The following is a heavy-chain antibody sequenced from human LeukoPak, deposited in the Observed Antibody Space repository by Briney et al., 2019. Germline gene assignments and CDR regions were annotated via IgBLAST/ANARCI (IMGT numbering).Heavy chain of an antibody. Sequence: PSETLSLTCAVYGGSFSGYYWSWIRQPPGKGLEWIGEINHSGSTNYNPSLKSRVTISVDTSKNQFSLKLSSVTAADTAVYYCARGVGLRFLESHLPSSYYYYYMDVWGKGTTVTVSS. D-gene: IGHD3-3*01. CDR1: GGSFSGYY. J-gene: IGHJ6*03. CDR3: ARGVGLRFLESHLPSSYYYYYMDV. CDR2: INHSGST. V-gene: IGHV4-34*01.